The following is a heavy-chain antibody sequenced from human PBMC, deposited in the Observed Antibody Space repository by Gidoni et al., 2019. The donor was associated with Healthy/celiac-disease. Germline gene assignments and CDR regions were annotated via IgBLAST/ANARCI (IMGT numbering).Heavy chain of an antibody. J-gene: IGHJ4*02. D-gene: IGHD6-13*01. Sequence: QVQLVQSGAEVKKPGASVEVSCKASGYPSPLYALHWVPQAPGQRLEWMGWINAGNGNTKYSQKFQGRVTITRDTSASTAYMELSSLRSEDTAVYYCARVWIAAAGREASFDYWGQGTLVTVSS. CDR1: GYPSPLYA. CDR3: ARVWIAAAGREASFDY. CDR2: INAGNGNT. V-gene: IGHV1-3*01.